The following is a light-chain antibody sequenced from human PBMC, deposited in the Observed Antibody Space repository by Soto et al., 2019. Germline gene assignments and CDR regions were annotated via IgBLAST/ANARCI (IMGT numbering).Light chain of an antibody. CDR3: QQYNNWPPIP. J-gene: IGKJ1*01. Sequence: IGMTQSPATLSVSPGERATLSCRASQSVGTKLAWYQQTRGQAPRLLIYGASNRATGIPARFSGSGSGTEFTLTISSLQSEDFAVYYCQQYNNWPPIPFGQGTKVDIK. CDR2: GAS. V-gene: IGKV3-15*01. CDR1: QSVGTK.